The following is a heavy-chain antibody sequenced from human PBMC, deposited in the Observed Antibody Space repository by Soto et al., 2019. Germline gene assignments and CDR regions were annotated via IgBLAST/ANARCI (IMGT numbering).Heavy chain of an antibody. V-gene: IGHV3-23*01. Sequence: EVQLLESGGGLVQPGGSLRLFCAASGFAFSNYAMTWVRQAPGKGLEWVSTITDGGMTVYGDTVKGRFTISRDNSRSTLYLQMNSLRAEDAAVYYCAKTDKFNSQSSGWANRFDYWGQGTLVTVSP. J-gene: IGHJ4*02. CDR2: ITDGGMT. CDR3: AKTDKFNSQSSGWANRFDY. D-gene: IGHD6-19*01. CDR1: GFAFSNYA.